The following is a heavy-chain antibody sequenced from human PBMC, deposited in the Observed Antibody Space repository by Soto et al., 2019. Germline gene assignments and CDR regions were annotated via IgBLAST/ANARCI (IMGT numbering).Heavy chain of an antibody. D-gene: IGHD3-9*01. CDR3: GRDRLPGTSPDIFDY. Sequence: GGSLRLSCAASGFTFSSYSMNWVRQAPGKGLEWVSSISSSSSYIYYADSVKGRFTISRDNAKNSLYLQMNSLRAEDTAVYYCGRDRLPGTSPDIFDYGGQGTLVTVSS. V-gene: IGHV3-21*01. CDR1: GFTFSSYS. CDR2: ISSSSSYI. J-gene: IGHJ4*02.